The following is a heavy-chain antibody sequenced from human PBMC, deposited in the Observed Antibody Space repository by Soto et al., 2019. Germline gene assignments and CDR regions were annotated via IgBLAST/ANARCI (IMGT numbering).Heavy chain of an antibody. CDR2: IYPGDSDT. Sequence: GESLKISCKGSGYSFTSYWIGWVRQMPGKGLEWMGIIYPGDSDTRYSPSFQGQVTISADKSISTDYLQWSSLKASDTAMYYCASQEMATKNVDAFDIWGQGTMVTVSS. D-gene: IGHD5-12*01. V-gene: IGHV5-51*01. CDR3: ASQEMATKNVDAFDI. CDR1: GYSFTSYW. J-gene: IGHJ3*02.